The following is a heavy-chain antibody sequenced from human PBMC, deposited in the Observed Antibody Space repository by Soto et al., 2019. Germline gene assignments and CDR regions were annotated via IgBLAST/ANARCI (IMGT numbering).Heavy chain of an antibody. CDR1: GYTFTSYA. D-gene: IGHD2-15*01. CDR3: AREGGGNRRTYEWVVFGY. Sequence: ASVKVSCKASGYTFTSYAMHWVRQAPGQRLEWMGWINAGNGNTKYSQKFQGRVTITRDTSASTAYMELSSLRSEDTAVYYCAREGGGNRRTYEWVVFGYWGQGTLVTVSS. J-gene: IGHJ4*02. CDR2: INAGNGNT. V-gene: IGHV1-3*01.